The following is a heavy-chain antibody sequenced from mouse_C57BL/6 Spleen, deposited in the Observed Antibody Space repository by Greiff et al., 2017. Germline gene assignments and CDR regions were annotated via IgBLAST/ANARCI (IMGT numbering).Heavy chain of an antibody. CDR2: ISDGGSYT. CDR1: GFTFSSYA. CDR3: ARESYDAMDY. Sequence: DVKLVESGGGLVKPGGSLKLSCAASGFTFSSYAMSWVRQTPEKRLEWVATISDGGSYTYYPDNVKGRFTISRDNAKNNLYLQMSHLKSEDTAMYYCARESYDAMDYWGQGTSVTVSS. V-gene: IGHV5-4*01. J-gene: IGHJ4*01.